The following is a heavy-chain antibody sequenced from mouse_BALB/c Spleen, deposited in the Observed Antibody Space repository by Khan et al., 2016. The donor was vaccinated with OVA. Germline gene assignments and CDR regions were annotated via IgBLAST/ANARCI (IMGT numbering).Heavy chain of an antibody. Sequence: QVRLQQSGPELVRPGVSVKISCKGSGYTFTDYAMHWVKQSHAKSLEWIGLISTYSGNTNYKQKFKGKATMTVDKSSSTAYMELARLTSEDSAIFSGTSPADDGYYDYWGQGTTLTVSS. CDR2: ISTYSGNT. J-gene: IGHJ2*01. V-gene: IGHV1S137*01. CDR1: GYTFTDYA. D-gene: IGHD2-3*01. CDR3: TSPADDGYYDY.